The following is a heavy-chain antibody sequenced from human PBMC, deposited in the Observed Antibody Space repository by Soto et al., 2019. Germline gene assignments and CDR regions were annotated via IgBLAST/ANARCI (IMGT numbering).Heavy chain of an antibody. V-gene: IGHV1-18*01. Sequence: QVQLVQSGAEVKKPGASVKVSCKASGYTFTSYGISWVRQAPGQGLEWMGWISAYNGNTNYAQKLQGRVTMTTDTSTRTAYMELRSLRSDDTAVYYCAGDLGSSGWSSSRGMDVWGQGTTVTVSS. J-gene: IGHJ6*02. CDR1: GYTFTSYG. CDR3: AGDLGSSGWSSSRGMDV. D-gene: IGHD6-19*01. CDR2: ISAYNGNT.